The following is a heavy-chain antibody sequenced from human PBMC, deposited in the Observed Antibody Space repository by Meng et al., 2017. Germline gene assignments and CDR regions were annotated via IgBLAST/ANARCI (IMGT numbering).Heavy chain of an antibody. CDR3: ARVGPLRYFDWLLYGRPVLLFDY. D-gene: IGHD3-9*01. CDR1: GGSISSGSYY. CDR2: IYYSGST. Sequence: GPLRLSCTVSGGSISSGSYYWSWIRQPPGKGLEWIGSIYYSGSTYYNPSLKSRVTISVDTSKNQFSLKLSSVTAADTAVYYCARVGPLRYFDWLLYGRPVLLFDYWGQGTLVTVSS. V-gene: IGHV4-39*07. J-gene: IGHJ4*02.